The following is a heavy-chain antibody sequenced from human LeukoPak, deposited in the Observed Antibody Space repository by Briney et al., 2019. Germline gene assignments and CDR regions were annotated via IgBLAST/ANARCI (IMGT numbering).Heavy chain of an antibody. D-gene: IGHD3-3*01. J-gene: IGHJ4*02. CDR3: ARVKGSGYRNSIDY. Sequence: GGSLRLSCAASGFTFDDYAMNWVRQAPGKGLEWVSGINWNGGSTYYRDSVKGRFTISRDNAKNSLYLQMNSLRAEDTALYYCARVKGSGYRNSIDYWGRGTLVTVSS. CDR2: INWNGGST. V-gene: IGHV3-20*04. CDR1: GFTFDDYA.